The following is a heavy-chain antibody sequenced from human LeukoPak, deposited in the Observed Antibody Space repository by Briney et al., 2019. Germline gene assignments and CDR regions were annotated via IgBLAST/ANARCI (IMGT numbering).Heavy chain of an antibody. Sequence: GGSLRLSCAASGFTFSSYWMSWVRQAPGKGLEWVANIKQDGSEKYYVDSVKGRFTISRDNAKNSLYLQMNSLRAEDTAVYYCARDRPVRGVIKSLDYWGQGTLVTVSS. J-gene: IGHJ4*02. CDR2: IKQDGSEK. CDR1: GFTFSSYW. V-gene: IGHV3-7*01. CDR3: ARDRPVRGVIKSLDY. D-gene: IGHD3-10*01.